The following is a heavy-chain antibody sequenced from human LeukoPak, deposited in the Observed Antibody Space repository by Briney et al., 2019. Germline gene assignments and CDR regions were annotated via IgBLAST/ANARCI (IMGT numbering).Heavy chain of an antibody. V-gene: IGHV1-2*02. J-gene: IGHJ1*01. CDR2: INPNSGGT. CDR3: ARGYYDSSDYEYFQH. Sequence: ASVKVSCKASGYTFTGYYMHWVRQAPGQGLEWMGWINPNSGGTNSAQKFQGRVTMTRDTSIIAAYMELSRLRSDDTAVYFCARGYYDSSDYEYFQHWGQGTLVAVSS. D-gene: IGHD3-22*01. CDR1: GYTFTGYY.